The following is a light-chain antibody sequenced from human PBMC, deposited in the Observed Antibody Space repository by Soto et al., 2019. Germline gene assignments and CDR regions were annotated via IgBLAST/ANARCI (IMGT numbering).Light chain of an antibody. CDR1: QSISSW. CDR2: KAS. V-gene: IGKV1-5*03. Sequence: DIHMNQSPSTLSASVGDRVYITCRASQSISSWLAWYQQKPGKAPRLLIYKASSLESGVPSRFSGSGSGTEFTLTISSLQPDDFATYYCQQYDSYSWTFGQGNKVEIK. J-gene: IGKJ1*01. CDR3: QQYDSYSWT.